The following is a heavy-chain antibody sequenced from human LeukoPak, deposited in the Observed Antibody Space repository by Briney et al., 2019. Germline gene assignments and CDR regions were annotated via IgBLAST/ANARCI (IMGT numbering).Heavy chain of an antibody. CDR2: ISAYNGNT. V-gene: IGHV1-18*01. Sequence: ASVKVSCKASGGTFSSYAISWVRQAPGQGLERMGWISAYNGNTNYAQRLQGRVTMTTDTSTSTAYMELRSLRSDDTAVYYCARAKHNAVVVTAYSYWGQGTLVTVSS. CDR1: GGTFSSYA. D-gene: IGHD2-21*02. J-gene: IGHJ4*02. CDR3: ARAKHNAVVVTAYSY.